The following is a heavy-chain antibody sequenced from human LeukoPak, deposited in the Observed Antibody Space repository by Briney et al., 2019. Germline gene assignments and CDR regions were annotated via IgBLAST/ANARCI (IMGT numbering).Heavy chain of an antibody. CDR3: ARGALQGTKRWLRTFDY. CDR2: IGSSSSTI. Sequence: GGSLRLSCAASGFTFSSYSMNWVRQAPGKGLEWVSYIGSSSSTIYYGDSVKGRFTISRDNAKNSLYLQMNSLRVEDTAVYYCARGALQGTKRWLRTFDYWGQGTLVTVSS. CDR1: GFTFSSYS. V-gene: IGHV3-48*01. J-gene: IGHJ4*02. D-gene: IGHD5-24*01.